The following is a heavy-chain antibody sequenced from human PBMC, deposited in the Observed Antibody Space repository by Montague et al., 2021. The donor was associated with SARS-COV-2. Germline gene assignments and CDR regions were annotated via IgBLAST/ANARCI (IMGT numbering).Heavy chain of an antibody. V-gene: IGHV4-34*01. D-gene: IGHD3-3*01. CDR3: ARGLGRPGTIFGVSLY. CDR2: INHSGSA. J-gene: IGHJ4*02. CDR1: GGSFSGYY. Sequence: SETLSLTCGVDGGSFSGYYWSWIRQPPGKGLQWIGEINHSGSANYNSSLNSRDTISLDTSKNQFSLNLTSVSAADTAVYYCARGLGRPGTIFGVSLYWGQGTLVPVSS.